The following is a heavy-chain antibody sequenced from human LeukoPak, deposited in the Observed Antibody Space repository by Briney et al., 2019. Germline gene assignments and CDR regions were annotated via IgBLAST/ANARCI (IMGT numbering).Heavy chain of an antibody. J-gene: IGHJ5*02. CDR3: ARGSAYSTASLAT. V-gene: IGHV3-74*03. Sequence: PGGSLRLSCAAPGFTFSSHWMNWVRQVPGKGLVWVSSINTDGSRKMYADSVKGRFNISRDNAKNSLYLQMNSLRVEDTAVYYCARGSAYSTASLATWGQGTLVTVSS. CDR1: GFTFSSHW. CDR2: INTDGSRK. D-gene: IGHD6-13*01.